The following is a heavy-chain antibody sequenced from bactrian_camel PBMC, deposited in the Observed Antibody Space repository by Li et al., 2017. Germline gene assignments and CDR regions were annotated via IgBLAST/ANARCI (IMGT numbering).Heavy chain of an antibody. CDR1: GNTASVTY. D-gene: IGHD6*01. CDR2: IDSRGSS. V-gene: IGHV3S53*01. CDR3: AVGRFLTCGDMWSY. Sequence: QVQLVESGGGSVQVGGSLRLSCGASGNTASVTYMGWFRQAPGKEREGVATIDSRGSSYADYVTGRFTISQDYAKNILYLQMNSLKPEDTAMYYCAVGRFLTCGDMWSYWGQGTQVTVS. J-gene: IGHJ4*01.